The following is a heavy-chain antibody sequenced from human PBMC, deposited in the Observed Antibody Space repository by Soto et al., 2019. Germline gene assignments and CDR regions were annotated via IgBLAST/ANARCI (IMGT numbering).Heavy chain of an antibody. V-gene: IGHV4-30-2*01. CDR2: IYHRGST. Sequence: QLQLQESGSGLVKPSQTLSLTCAVSGGSISSGGYSWSWIRQPPGKGLEWIGYIYHRGSTYYNPSLKSRVTTSVDRSKNQFSLQLSSVTAADTAVYYCASGPIGDYTDGFDSWGQGTLVTVSS. J-gene: IGHJ4*02. D-gene: IGHD4-17*01. CDR3: ASGPIGDYTDGFDS. CDR1: GGSISSGGYS.